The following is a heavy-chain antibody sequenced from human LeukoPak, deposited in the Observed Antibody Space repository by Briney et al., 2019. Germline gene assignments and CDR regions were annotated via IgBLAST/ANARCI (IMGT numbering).Heavy chain of an antibody. CDR1: GGSISNFY. Sequence: SETLSLTCTVSGGSISNFYCNWIRQPPGKGLEWIGYMAYRGSTNSNPSLKSRVNMSSDRVKKQFSLKLNSVTAADTAVYYCSRASGYGLDVWGQGTTVTVSS. D-gene: IGHD7-27*01. CDR3: SRASGYGLDV. V-gene: IGHV4-59*01. J-gene: IGHJ6*02. CDR2: MAYRGST.